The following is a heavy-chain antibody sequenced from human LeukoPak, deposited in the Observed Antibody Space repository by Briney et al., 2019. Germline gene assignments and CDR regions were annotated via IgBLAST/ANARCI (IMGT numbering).Heavy chain of an antibody. V-gene: IGHV4-39*07. CDR1: GGSISSSSYY. CDR2: IYTSGST. J-gene: IGHJ5*02. CDR3: ARDYSSSWYGDGPYWFDP. Sequence: PSETLSLTCTASGGSISSSSYYWGWIRQPPGKGLEWIGSIYTSGSTNYNPSLKSRVTMPVDTSKNQFSLKLSSVTAADTAVYYCARDYSSSWYGDGPYWFDPWGQGTLVTVSS. D-gene: IGHD6-13*01.